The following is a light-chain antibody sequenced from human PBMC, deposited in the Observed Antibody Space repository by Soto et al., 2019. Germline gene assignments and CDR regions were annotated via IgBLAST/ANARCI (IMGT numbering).Light chain of an antibody. CDR3: QQYNSYI. V-gene: IGKV1-5*01. J-gene: IGKJ3*01. CDR1: QNVGNW. Sequence: DIQMTQSPSTLSASVGDRVTITCRASQNVGNWLAWYQQKPGKAPKLLIYDASSLQSGVPSRFSGSGSGTEFTLSISGLEPDDFATYYCQQYNSYIFGPGTKLDIK. CDR2: DAS.